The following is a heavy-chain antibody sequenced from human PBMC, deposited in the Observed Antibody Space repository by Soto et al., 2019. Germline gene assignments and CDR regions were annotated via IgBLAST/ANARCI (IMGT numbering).Heavy chain of an antibody. CDR3: ARDPVSTASFTYYYYGMDV. CDR2: ISAYNGNT. D-gene: IGHD4-4*01. V-gene: IGHV1-18*04. CDR1: GYTFTSYG. J-gene: IGHJ6*02. Sequence: ASVKVSCKASGYTFTSYGISWVRQAPGQGLEWMGWISAYNGNTNYAQKLQGRVTMTTDTSTSTAYMELRSLRSDDTAVYYCARDPVSTASFTYYYYGMDVWGQGTTVTVSS.